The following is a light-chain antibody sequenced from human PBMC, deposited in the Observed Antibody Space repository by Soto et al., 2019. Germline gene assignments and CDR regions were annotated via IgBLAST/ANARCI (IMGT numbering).Light chain of an antibody. J-gene: IGKJ1*01. Sequence: EIGLSQSPGTLSLSTGERATLSCRASQSVGSIYLAWYQQKPGQAPRLLIYGASSRATGIPDRFSGSGSGTDFTLTISRLEPEDFAVYYCQQYGSSPLWTFGQGTKVDIK. CDR3: QQYGSSPLWT. V-gene: IGKV3-20*01. CDR1: QSVGSIY. CDR2: GAS.